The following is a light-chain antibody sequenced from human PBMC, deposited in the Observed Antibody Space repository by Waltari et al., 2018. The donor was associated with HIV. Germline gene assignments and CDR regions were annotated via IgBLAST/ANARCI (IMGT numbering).Light chain of an antibody. Sequence: QSVLTQPPSVSAAPGQKVTISCSGSSSNIGNNYVSWYQQLPGTAPKLLIYDNNKRPSGIPDRFSGSKSGTSATLGITGLQTGDEADYYCGTWDSSLSAEFGVGTKLTVL. J-gene: IGLJ2*01. V-gene: IGLV1-51*01. CDR3: GTWDSSLSAE. CDR2: DNN. CDR1: SSNIGNNY.